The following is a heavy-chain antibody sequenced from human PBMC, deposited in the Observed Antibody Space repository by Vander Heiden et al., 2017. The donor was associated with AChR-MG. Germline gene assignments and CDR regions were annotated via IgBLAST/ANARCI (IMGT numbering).Heavy chain of an antibody. Sequence: QVQLQESGPGLVKPSETLSLTCTVSGGSISSYYWSWIRQPPGKGLEWIGYIYYSGSTNYNPSLKSRVTISVDTSKNQFSLKLSSVTAADTAVYYCARAYGDHGVGWYFDLWGRGTLVTVSS. CDR3: ARAYGDHGVGWYFDL. V-gene: IGHV4-59*01. D-gene: IGHD4-17*01. CDR1: GGSISSYY. CDR2: IYYSGST. J-gene: IGHJ2*01.